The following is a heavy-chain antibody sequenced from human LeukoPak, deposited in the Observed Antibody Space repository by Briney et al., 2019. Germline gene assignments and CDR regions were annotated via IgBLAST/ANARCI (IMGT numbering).Heavy chain of an antibody. CDR1: GYTFNIYY. V-gene: IGHV1-46*02. D-gene: IGHD2-15*01. Sequence: ASVKASCKTSGYTFNIYYVQWVRQAPGQGLEWMGVIHPNDGGTTYAQKFQGRIILTSDTSTSTIYMELSSLKSDDTAVYYCARGDIDHWGQGTLVTVSS. J-gene: IGHJ5*02. CDR2: IHPNDGGT. CDR3: ARGDIDH.